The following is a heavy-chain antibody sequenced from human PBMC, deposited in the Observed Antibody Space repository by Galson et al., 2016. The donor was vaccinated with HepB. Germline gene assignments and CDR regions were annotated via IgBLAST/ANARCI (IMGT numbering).Heavy chain of an antibody. D-gene: IGHD2-8*02. CDR2: IRQDGSEK. Sequence: SLRLSCAASGFTFSSDWMSWVRQAPGKGLEWVANIRQDGSEKYYVDSVKGRFTISRGNAKNSPYLQMNSLRAEDTAVYYCASWWQTPASYFDYWGQGTLVTVSP. V-gene: IGHV3-7*01. J-gene: IGHJ4*02. CDR3: ASWWQTPASYFDY. CDR1: GFTFSSDW.